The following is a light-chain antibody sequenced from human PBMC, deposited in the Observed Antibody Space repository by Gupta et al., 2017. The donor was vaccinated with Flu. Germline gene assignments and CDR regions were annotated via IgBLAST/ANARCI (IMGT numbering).Light chain of an antibody. Sequence: TATITRTGNTNNIGDQRAAWLQQHQGHPPKHLLYRNGSRRSGISERFSASRSGNTASLTTTGLQAEEEADYYCSAWDNRLTAWVFGGGTRLTVL. J-gene: IGLJ3*02. CDR2: RNG. CDR3: SAWDNRLTAWV. V-gene: IGLV10-54*04. CDR1: TNNIGDQR.